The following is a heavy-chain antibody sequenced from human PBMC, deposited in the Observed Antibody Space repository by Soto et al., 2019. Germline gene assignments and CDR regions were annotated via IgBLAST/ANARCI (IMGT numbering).Heavy chain of an antibody. Sequence: PGGSLRLSCAASGFTFSSYGMHWVRQAPGKGLEWVAVIWYDGSNKYYADSVKGRFTISRDNSKNTLYLQMNSLRAEDTAVYYCARDLGIQLTVRGYYYGMDVWGQGTTVTVSS. V-gene: IGHV3-33*01. J-gene: IGHJ6*02. CDR3: ARDLGIQLTVRGYYYGMDV. CDR2: IWYDGSNK. CDR1: GFTFSSYG. D-gene: IGHD5-18*01.